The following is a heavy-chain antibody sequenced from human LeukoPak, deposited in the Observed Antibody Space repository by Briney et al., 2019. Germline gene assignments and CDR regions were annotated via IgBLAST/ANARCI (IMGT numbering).Heavy chain of an antibody. CDR3: ARDGRGDLTLIQLWSPFDY. V-gene: IGHV3-21*01. CDR2: ISSSSSYI. D-gene: IGHD5-18*01. CDR1: GFTFSSYS. J-gene: IGHJ4*02. Sequence: GVPLRLSCAASGFTFSSYSMNWIRQAPGKGLEWISYISSSSSYIYYADLVRGRFTISRDNAKNSLYLQMNSLRAEDTAVYYCARDGRGDLTLIQLWSPFDYWGQGTLVTVSS.